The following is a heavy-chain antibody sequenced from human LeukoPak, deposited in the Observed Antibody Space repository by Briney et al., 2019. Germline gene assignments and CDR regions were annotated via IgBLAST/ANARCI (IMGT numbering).Heavy chain of an antibody. CDR2: IYYSGST. J-gene: IGHJ4*02. D-gene: IGHD1-26*01. CDR3: ARGLGANPPGGY. V-gene: IGHV4-39*01. Sequence: SETLSLTCTVSGGSISSSSYYWGWIRQPPGKGLEWIGSIYYSGSTYYNPSLKSQVTISVDTSKNQFSLKLSSVTAADTAVYYCARGLGANPPGGYWGQGTLVTVSS. CDR1: GGSISSSSYY.